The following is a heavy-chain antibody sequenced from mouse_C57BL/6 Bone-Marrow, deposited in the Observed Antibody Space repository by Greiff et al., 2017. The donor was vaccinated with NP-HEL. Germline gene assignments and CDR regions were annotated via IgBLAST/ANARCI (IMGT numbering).Heavy chain of an antibody. V-gene: IGHV1-74*01. CDR1: GYTFTSYW. D-gene: IGHD4-1*01. CDR3: AIWELGGGFWYFDV. CDR2: IHPSDSDT. J-gene: IGHJ1*03. Sequence: QVQLQQPGAELVKPGASVKVSCKASGYTFTSYWMHWVKQRPGQGLEWIGRIHPSDSDTNYNQKFKGKATLTVDKSSSTAYMQLSSLTSEDSAVNYCAIWELGGGFWYFDVWGTGTTVTVSS.